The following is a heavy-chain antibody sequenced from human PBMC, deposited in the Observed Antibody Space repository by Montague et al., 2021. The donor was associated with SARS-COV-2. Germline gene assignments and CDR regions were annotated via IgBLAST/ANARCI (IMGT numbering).Heavy chain of an antibody. V-gene: IGHV4-34*01. CDR3: ARGSGCSGGSCYSEWDPYYYYGMDV. Sequence: SETLSLTCAVYGGSFSGYYWGWTRQPPGKGLEWIGEINHRGSTTYNPSLKSRVTIPEDTPKNQFSLKLSSVTAADTAVYYCARGSGCSGGSCYSEWDPYYYYGMDVWGQGTTVTVSS. J-gene: IGHJ6*02. CDR2: INHRGST. D-gene: IGHD2-15*01. CDR1: GGSFSGYY.